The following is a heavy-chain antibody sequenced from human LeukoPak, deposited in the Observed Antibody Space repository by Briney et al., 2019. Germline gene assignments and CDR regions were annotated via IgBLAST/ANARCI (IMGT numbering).Heavy chain of an antibody. CDR2: INQVASEK. J-gene: IGHJ4*02. D-gene: IGHD7-27*01. CDR1: GFTISFYW. CDR3: ARALGNSTGDY. V-gene: IGHV3-7*04. Sequence: GGSLRLSCAASGFTISFYWMSWVRQAPGKGLEWVANINQVASEKNYVDSVKGRFTISRDNAKNSLILQMNSLRGEDTAVYYCARALGNSTGDYWGQGTLVTVSS.